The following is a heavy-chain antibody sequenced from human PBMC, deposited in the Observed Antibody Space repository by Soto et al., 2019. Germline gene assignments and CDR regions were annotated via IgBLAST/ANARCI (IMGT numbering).Heavy chain of an antibody. CDR1: GGSISSGGYY. CDR2: IYYSGST. J-gene: IGHJ4*02. V-gene: IGHV4-31*03. Sequence: SETLSLTCTVSGGSISSGGYYWSWICQHPGKGLEWIGYIYYSGSTYYNPSLKSRVTISVDTSKNQFSLKLSSVTAADTAAYYCASQPSDIVVVPAAIGFPFDYWGQGTLVTVSS. D-gene: IGHD2-2*01. CDR3: ASQPSDIVVVPAAIGFPFDY.